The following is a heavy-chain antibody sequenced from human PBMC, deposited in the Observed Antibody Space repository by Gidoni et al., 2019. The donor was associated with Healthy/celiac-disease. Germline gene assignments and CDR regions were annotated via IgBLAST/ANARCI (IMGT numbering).Heavy chain of an antibody. CDR1: GGSISSSSYY. CDR2: IYYSGST. J-gene: IGHJ4*02. V-gene: IGHV4-39*01. D-gene: IGHD2-15*01. Sequence: QLQLQESGPGLVQPSETLSLTCTVSGGSISSSSYYWGWIRQPPGKGLEWIGSIYYSGSTYYNPSLKSRVTISVDTSKNQFSLKLSSVTAADTAVYYCARSLGYCSGGSCYNQNFVDYWGQGTLVTVSS. CDR3: ARSLGYCSGGSCYNQNFVDY.